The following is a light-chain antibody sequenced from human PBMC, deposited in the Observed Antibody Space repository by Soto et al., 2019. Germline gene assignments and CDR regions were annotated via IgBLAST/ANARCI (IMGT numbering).Light chain of an antibody. CDR3: QQRSNWPPN. CDR2: DAS. J-gene: IGKJ4*01. CDR1: QSVSSY. Sequence: IVLTQSPGTLSLSPGERATLSCRASQSVSSYLAWYQQKPGQAPRLLIYDASNRATGIPARFSGSGSGTDFTLTISSLEPEDFAVYYCQQRSNWPPNFGGGTKVEIK. V-gene: IGKV3-11*01.